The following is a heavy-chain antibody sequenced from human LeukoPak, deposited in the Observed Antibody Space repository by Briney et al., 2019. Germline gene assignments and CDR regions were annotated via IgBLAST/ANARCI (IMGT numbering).Heavy chain of an antibody. D-gene: IGHD1-26*01. CDR1: GFTFSNAW. V-gene: IGHV3-15*01. Sequence: PGGSLRLSCAASGFTFSNAWMSWVRQAPGKGLEWVGRIKSKTDGGTTDYAAPVKGRFTISRDDSKNTLYLQMNSLKTEDTAVYYCTTDLPPGLPWDFDYWGQGTLVTVSS. CDR3: TTDLPPGLPWDFDY. CDR2: IKSKTDGGTT. J-gene: IGHJ4*02.